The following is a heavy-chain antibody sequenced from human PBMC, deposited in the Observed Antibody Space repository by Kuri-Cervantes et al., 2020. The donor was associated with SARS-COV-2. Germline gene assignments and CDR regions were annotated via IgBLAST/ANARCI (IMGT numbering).Heavy chain of an antibody. CDR2: IYFTGNT. J-gene: IGHJ4*02. Sequence: SETLSLTCSVSGGSISSYYWSWIRQPPGRGLEWIGNIYFTGNTNYNPALGSRVTISIDTPKNQFSLILGSLTAADTAVYYCARRFGDYVQFDYWGQGTLVTVSS. D-gene: IGHD3-16*01. CDR3: ARRFGDYVQFDY. CDR1: GGSISSYY. V-gene: IGHV4-59*01.